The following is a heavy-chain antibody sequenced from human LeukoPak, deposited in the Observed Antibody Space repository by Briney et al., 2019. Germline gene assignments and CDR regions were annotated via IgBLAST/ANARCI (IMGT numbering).Heavy chain of an antibody. CDR3: ARDTYYYDSSGRRYYYYGMDV. Sequence: PGGSLRLSCAASGFTFSTYWMSWVRQAPGKGLEWVANLKQDGSEKYYVDSVKGRFTISRDNAKNSLYLQMNSLRAEDTAVYYCARDTYYYDSSGRRYYYYGMDVWGQGTTVTVSS. D-gene: IGHD3-22*01. CDR1: GFTFSTYW. V-gene: IGHV3-7*01. J-gene: IGHJ6*02. CDR2: LKQDGSEK.